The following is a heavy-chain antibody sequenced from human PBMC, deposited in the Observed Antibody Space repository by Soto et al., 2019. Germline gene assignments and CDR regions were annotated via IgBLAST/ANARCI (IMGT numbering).Heavy chain of an antibody. D-gene: IGHD4-17*01. J-gene: IGHJ4*02. CDR3: ARRRASDYGGNHHPYYFDR. CDR2: ISYSGRT. CDR1: GASIITNNYF. Sequence: QLQLQESGPGLVKPSETLSLTCTVSGASIITNNYFWVWIRQSPRRGLELIGSISYSGRTYDNPSLQSRVTISIDASKKQFSLKLTSVTTADTSIYYCARRRASDYGGNHHPYYFDRWGQGTLVTVSS. V-gene: IGHV4-39*01.